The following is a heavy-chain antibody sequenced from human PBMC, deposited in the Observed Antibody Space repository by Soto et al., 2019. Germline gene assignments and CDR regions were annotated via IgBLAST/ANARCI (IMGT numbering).Heavy chain of an antibody. CDR1: GFTFRSYS. Sequence: EVQLVESGGGLVKPGGSLRLSCAASGFTFRSYSMNWVRQAPGKGLEWVSSISSSSFSINYADSVKGRFSISRDNAQNSLHLQRNNLRAEDTAVYYCARNDSSNIYGMDVWGQGTRVTVSS. D-gene: IGHD3-16*01. J-gene: IGHJ6*02. CDR3: ARNDSSNIYGMDV. CDR2: ISSSSFSI. V-gene: IGHV3-21*01.